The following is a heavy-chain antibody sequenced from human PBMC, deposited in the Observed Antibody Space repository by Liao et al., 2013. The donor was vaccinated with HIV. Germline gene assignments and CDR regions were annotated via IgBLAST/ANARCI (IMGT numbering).Heavy chain of an antibody. CDR1: SGSITPYS. J-gene: IGHJ6*03. Sequence: QVHLQESGPRLVKPSETLSLTCTVSSGSITPYSWSWIRQPAGKRLEWIGRIDTSGSMNYSPSHRSRVTMSVDTSKNQISLKLRSVTAADTAVYYCARTRRHSGSGRYVHYFYYYMDVWAKGTTVTVSS. CDR3: ARTRRHSGSGRYVHYFYYYMDV. CDR2: IDTSGSM. V-gene: IGHV4-4*07. D-gene: IGHD3-10*01.